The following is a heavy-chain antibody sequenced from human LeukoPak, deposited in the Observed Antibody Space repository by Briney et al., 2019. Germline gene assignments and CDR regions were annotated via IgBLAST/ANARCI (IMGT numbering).Heavy chain of an antibody. CDR1: GFTFSDYY. V-gene: IGHV3-11*04. CDR2: ICSSGSTI. D-gene: IGHD2-8*01. CDR3: ARPIEDCTNGVCYTGGYYYYYMDV. Sequence: GGSLRLSCAASGFTFSDYYMSWIRQTPGKGLEWVWYICSSGSTIYYADSVKGRFTISRDNAKNSLYLQMNSLGAEDTAVYYCARPIEDCTNGVCYTGGYYYYYMDVWGKGTTVTVSS. J-gene: IGHJ6*03.